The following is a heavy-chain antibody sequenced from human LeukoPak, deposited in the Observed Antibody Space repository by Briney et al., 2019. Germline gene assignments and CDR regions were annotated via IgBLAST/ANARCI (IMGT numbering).Heavy chain of an antibody. CDR2: IIPILGIA. CDR1: GGTFSSYT. V-gene: IGHV1-69*02. D-gene: IGHD2-15*01. CDR3: ATRYCSGGSCPNRPYYYGMDV. Sequence: GASVKVSCKASGGTFSSYTISWVRQAPGQGLEWMGRIIPILGIANYAQKFQGRVMITADKSTSTAYMELSSLRSEDTAVYYCATRYCSGGSCPNRPYYYGMDVWGQGTTVTVSS. J-gene: IGHJ6*02.